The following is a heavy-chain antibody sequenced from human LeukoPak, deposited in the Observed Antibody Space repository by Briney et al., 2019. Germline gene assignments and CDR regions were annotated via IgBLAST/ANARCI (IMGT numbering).Heavy chain of an antibody. V-gene: IGHV1-2*04. CDR1: GYTFTGYY. CDR3: ATSTYCSSTSCYEFYYYYGMDV. J-gene: IGHJ6*02. CDR2: INPNSGGT. D-gene: IGHD2-2*01. Sequence: ASVKVSCKASGYTFTGYYMHWVRQAPGQGLEWMGWINPNSGGTNYAQKFQGWVTMTRDTSISTAYMELSRLRSDDTAVYYYATSTYCSSTSCYEFYYYYGMDVWGQGTTVTVSS.